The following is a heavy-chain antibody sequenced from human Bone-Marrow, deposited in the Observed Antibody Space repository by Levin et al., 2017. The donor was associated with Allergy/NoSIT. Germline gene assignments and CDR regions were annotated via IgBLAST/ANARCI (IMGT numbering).Heavy chain of an antibody. CDR3: AHTQGFGDGSDFDS. CDR2: IYWDDDK. J-gene: IGHJ4*02. V-gene: IGHV2-5*02. Sequence: ESGPTLVKPTQTLTLTCTFSGFSLTKSGEGVGWIRQPPGKALEWLSVIYWDDDKRYSPSLKSRLTITKDTSKNQVVLTMTNMDPLDTATYYCAHTQGFGDGSDFDSWGQGNLVTVSS. CDR1: GFSLTKSGEG. D-gene: IGHD3-10*01.